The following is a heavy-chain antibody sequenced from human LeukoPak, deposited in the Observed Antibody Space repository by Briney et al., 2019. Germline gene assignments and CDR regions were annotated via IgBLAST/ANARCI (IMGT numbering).Heavy chain of an antibody. J-gene: IGHJ3*02. D-gene: IGHD3-22*01. V-gene: IGHV1-18*01. CDR2: ISDYNGNT. CDR3: ARLLPSPDIESGHAFDI. Sequence: GASVKVSCKASGYTFTSYGISWVRQAPGQWLEWMGWISDYNGNTNYEQKLQGRVTMTTDTSTSTAYMELRSLRSDDTAVYYCARLLPSPDIESGHAFDIWGQGTMVTVSS. CDR1: GYTFTSYG.